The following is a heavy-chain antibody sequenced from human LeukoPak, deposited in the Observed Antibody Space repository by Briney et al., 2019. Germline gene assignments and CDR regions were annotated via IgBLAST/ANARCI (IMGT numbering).Heavy chain of an antibody. J-gene: IGHJ5*02. D-gene: IGHD4-11*01. CDR1: EGTFRDLA. CDR2: IIPIVDIT. V-gene: IGHV1-69*04. CDR3: ARVPRSNVAQYFGP. Sequence: ASVTVSCKTSEGTFRDLAIGWLRQAPGQGLEYMGRIIPIVDITEYAHNFQGRVSMTTDKSTGTAYMELLSLTYEDTAVYYCARVPRSNVAQYFGPWGQGTLVTVSS.